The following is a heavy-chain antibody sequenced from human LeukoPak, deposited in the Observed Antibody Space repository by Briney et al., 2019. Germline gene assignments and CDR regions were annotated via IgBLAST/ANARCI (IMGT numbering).Heavy chain of an antibody. V-gene: IGHV1-8*01. D-gene: IGHD6-13*01. Sequence: ASVKVSCKAPGYTFTSYDINWVRQATGQGLEWMGWMNPNSGNTGYAQKFQGRVTMTRNTSISTAYMELSSLRSEDTAVYHCARGHSSSWFTLGYYYGMDVWGQGTTVTVSS. CDR3: ARGHSSSWFTLGYYYGMDV. J-gene: IGHJ6*02. CDR2: MNPNSGNT. CDR1: GYTFTSYD.